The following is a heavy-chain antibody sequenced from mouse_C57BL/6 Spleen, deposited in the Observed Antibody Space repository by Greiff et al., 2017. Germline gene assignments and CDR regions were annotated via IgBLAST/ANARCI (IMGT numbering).Heavy chain of an antibody. J-gene: IGHJ1*03. CDR2: ISYDGSN. CDR1: GYSITSGYY. CDR3: ARGIGSSYWYCDV. V-gene: IGHV3-6*01. Sequence: VEESGPGLVKPSQSLSLTCSVTGYSITSGYYWNWIRQFPGNKLEWMGYISYDGSNNYNPSLKNRISITRDTSKKQFFLKLNSVTTEDTATDYCARGIGSSYWYCDVWGTGTTVTVSS. D-gene: IGHD1-1*01.